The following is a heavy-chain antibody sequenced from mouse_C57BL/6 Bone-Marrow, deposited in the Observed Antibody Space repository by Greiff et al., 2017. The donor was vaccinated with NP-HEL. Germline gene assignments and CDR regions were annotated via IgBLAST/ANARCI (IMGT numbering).Heavy chain of an antibody. J-gene: IGHJ4*01. CDR2: IDPETGGT. CDR1: GYTFTDYE. D-gene: IGHD2-5*01. Sequence: QVQLQQPGAELVRPGASVTLSCKASGYTFTDYEMHWVKQTPVHGLEWIGAIDPETGGTAYNQKFKGKAILTADKSSSTAYMELRSLTSEDSAVYYCTIYYSNYCYAMDYWGQGTSVTVSS. V-gene: IGHV1-15*01. CDR3: TIYYSNYCYAMDY.